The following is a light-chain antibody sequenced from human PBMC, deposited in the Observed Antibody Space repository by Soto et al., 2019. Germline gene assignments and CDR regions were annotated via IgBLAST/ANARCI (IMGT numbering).Light chain of an antibody. V-gene: IGKV4-1*01. J-gene: IGKJ1*01. CDR1: QSVLYSSNNKNY. Sequence: DIVMTQSPDSLALSLGERATINCKSSQSVLYSSNNKNYLAWYQQKPGQPPKLLIYWASARESGVPDRFSGSGSGTDFTLTISSPQAEDVSVYYCQQYLTTPRTFGQGTKVEIK. CDR3: QQYLTTPRT. CDR2: WAS.